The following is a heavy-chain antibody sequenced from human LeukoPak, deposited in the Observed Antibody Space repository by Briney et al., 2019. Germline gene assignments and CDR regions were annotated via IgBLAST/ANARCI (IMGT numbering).Heavy chain of an antibody. CDR1: SGSINGHY. Sequence: SETLSLTCTITSGSINGHYWSWIRQPAGKEMQWIGRIYTSGATNYNPSFKSRVAMSIDTSKKEFTLELTSVTAADTAVYFCARDQYFDFWSSNATPYYFDYWGPGSRVTVSS. V-gene: IGHV4-4*07. CDR2: IYTSGAT. J-gene: IGHJ4*02. CDR3: ARDQYFDFWSSNATPYYFDY. D-gene: IGHD3-3*01.